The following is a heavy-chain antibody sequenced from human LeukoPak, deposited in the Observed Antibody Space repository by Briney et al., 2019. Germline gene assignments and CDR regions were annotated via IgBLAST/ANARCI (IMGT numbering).Heavy chain of an antibody. CDR3: ARVSCSGGTCYYYFDY. D-gene: IGHD2-15*01. V-gene: IGHV3-21*01. Sequence: GGSLRLSCAASGFTFSRYRMNWVRQAPGKGLEWVSSITSSSLNIYYADSGRGRFTISRDNAKTSLYLQMNSLRAEDTAVYYCARVSCSGGTCYYYFDYWGQGTLVTVSS. CDR2: ITSSSLNI. J-gene: IGHJ4*02. CDR1: GFTFSRYR.